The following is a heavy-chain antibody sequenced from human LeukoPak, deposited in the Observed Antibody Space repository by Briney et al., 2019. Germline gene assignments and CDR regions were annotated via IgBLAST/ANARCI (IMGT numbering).Heavy chain of an antibody. V-gene: IGHV3-21*01. Sequence: GGSLRLSCAASGFTFSSYTMNWVRQAPGKGLEWVSSISSSSSYIYYADSVKGRFTISRDNAKNSLYLQMNSLRAEDTTVYYCARANLYPYFDYWGQGTLVTVSS. D-gene: IGHD1-14*01. CDR2: ISSSSSYI. J-gene: IGHJ4*02. CDR3: ARANLYPYFDY. CDR1: GFTFSSYT.